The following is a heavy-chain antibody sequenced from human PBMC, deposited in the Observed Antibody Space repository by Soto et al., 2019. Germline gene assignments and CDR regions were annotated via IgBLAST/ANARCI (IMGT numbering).Heavy chain of an antibody. CDR3: ARDKDRLQLGGNYYFILDV. Sequence: QVQLVQSGAEVKKPGSSVKVSCKASGGTFRTSAFSWVRQAPGQGLEWVGGIMPVFRRPKYAQNFQDRVTITADESTSTAYMGLNSLRSDDTAVYYGARDKDRLQLGGNYYFILDVWGQGTAVTVSS. CDR1: GGTFRTSA. CDR2: IMPVFRRP. D-gene: IGHD1-1*01. V-gene: IGHV1-69*12. J-gene: IGHJ6*02.